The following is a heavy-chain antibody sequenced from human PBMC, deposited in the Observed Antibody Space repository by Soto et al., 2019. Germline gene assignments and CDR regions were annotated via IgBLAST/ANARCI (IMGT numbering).Heavy chain of an antibody. Sequence: QVQLVQSGAEVKKPGASVKVSCKASGYTFTSYGISWVRQAPGQGLEWMGWISAYNGNTNYAQKLQGRVTMTTDTSTSKAYMELRSLRSDDTAVYYCARVKKGSSWYRYYYYGMDVWGQGTTVTVSS. D-gene: IGHD6-13*01. CDR2: ISAYNGNT. J-gene: IGHJ6*02. CDR3: ARVKKGSSWYRYYYYGMDV. V-gene: IGHV1-18*04. CDR1: GYTFTSYG.